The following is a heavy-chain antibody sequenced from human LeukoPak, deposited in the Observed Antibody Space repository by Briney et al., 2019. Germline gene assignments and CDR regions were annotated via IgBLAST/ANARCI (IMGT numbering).Heavy chain of an antibody. CDR2: IIPIFGTA. D-gene: IGHD3-10*01. Sequence: ASVKVSCKASGGTFSSYAISWVRQAPGQGLEWMGGIIPIFGTANYAQKFQGRVTITTDESTSTAYMELSSLRSEDTAVYYCARGGWYYYGSGSYIKTYYFDYWGQGTLVTVSS. J-gene: IGHJ4*02. CDR3: ARGGWYYYGSGSYIKTYYFDY. V-gene: IGHV1-69*05. CDR1: GGTFSSYA.